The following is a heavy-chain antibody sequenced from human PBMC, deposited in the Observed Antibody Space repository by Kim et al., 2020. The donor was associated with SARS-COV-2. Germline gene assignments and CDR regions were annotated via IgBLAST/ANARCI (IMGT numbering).Heavy chain of an antibody. CDR3: ARVLLGGYGFDS. V-gene: IGHV3-21*01. CDR1: GFTFSSYS. J-gene: IGHJ4*02. D-gene: IGHD2-8*02. Sequence: GGSLILSCAASGFTFSSYSINWVRQAPGKGLEWVSSISSSSSYIYYADSVKGRFTISRDNAKNSLYLQMNSLRAEDTAVYYCARVLLGGYGFDSWGQGTLVTVSS. CDR2: ISSSSSYI.